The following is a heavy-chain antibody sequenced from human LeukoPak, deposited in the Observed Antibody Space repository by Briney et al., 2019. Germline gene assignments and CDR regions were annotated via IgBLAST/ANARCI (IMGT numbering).Heavy chain of an antibody. J-gene: IGHJ4*02. V-gene: IGHV3-73*01. CDR3: TTYRSGHY. Sequence: GGSLRLSCAASGFTFSDSDTHWVRQASGKGLEWVGRITTKRSNYATAYTASVKGRFTISRHDSENTAYLQMNSLKTEDTALYYCTTYRSGHYWGQGTLVTVFS. CDR1: GFTFSDSD. CDR2: ITTKRSNYAT. D-gene: IGHD6-19*01.